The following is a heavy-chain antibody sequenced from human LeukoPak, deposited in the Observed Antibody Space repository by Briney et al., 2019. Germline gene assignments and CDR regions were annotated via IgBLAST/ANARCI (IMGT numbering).Heavy chain of an antibody. D-gene: IGHD3-10*01. Sequence: GGSLRLSCAASGFTFSSYGMHWVRQAPGKGLEWVAFIRYDGSNKYYADSVKGRFTISRDNSKNTLYLQMNSLRAEDTAVYYCAKDSGSYSSCSDAWGQGNLVTVSS. V-gene: IGHV3-30*02. J-gene: IGHJ5*02. CDR1: GFTFSSYG. CDR2: IRYDGSNK. CDR3: AKDSGSYSSCSDA.